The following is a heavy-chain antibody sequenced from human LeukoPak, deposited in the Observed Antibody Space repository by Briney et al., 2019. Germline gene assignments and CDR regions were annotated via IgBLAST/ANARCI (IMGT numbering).Heavy chain of an antibody. Sequence: GGSLRLSCAASGFTFSSYWMHWVRQAPGKGLVWVSRINSDGSSTSYADSVKGRFTISRDNAKNTLYLQMNSLRAEDTAVYYCARASDNYVWGSYRYPLGYWGQGALVTVSS. J-gene: IGHJ4*02. D-gene: IGHD3-16*02. CDR2: INSDGSST. CDR3: ARASDNYVWGSYRYPLGY. CDR1: GFTFSSYW. V-gene: IGHV3-74*01.